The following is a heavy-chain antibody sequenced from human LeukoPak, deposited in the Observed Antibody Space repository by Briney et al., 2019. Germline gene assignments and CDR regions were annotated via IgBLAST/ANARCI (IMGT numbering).Heavy chain of an antibody. CDR1: GYXFTGYY. CDR2: LNPDTGST. J-gene: IGHJ5*02. D-gene: IGHD3-10*01. CDR3: ARESFSGSGGLNWFAP. V-gene: IGHV1-2*02. Sequence: ASVQVSCKASGYXFTGYYMHWVRQAPGQGLEWMGGLNPDTGSTNYAQKFQARVIMTRDTSINTAYMELRRLRYDDTAMYFCARESFSGSGGLNWFAPWGQGTLVTVSA.